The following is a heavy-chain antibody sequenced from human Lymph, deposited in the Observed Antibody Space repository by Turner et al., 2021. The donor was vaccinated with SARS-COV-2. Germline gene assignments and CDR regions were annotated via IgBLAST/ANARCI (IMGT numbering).Heavy chain of an antibody. Sequence: EVQLVESGGGLVQPGGSPRLSCAASGFTFSLDWMSWVRQAPGKGLEWVANIKQDGSEKYYVDSVKGRFTISRDNAKNSLYLQMNSLRAEDTAVYYCARVEMATISFDYWGQGTLVPVSS. J-gene: IGHJ4*02. CDR1: GFTFSLDW. CDR2: IKQDGSEK. V-gene: IGHV3-7*01. CDR3: ARVEMATISFDY.